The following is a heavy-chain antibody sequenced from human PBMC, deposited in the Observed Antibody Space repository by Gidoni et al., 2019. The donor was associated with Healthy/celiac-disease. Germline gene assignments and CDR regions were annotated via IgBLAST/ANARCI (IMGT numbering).Heavy chain of an antibody. CDR1: GGSMSSYY. D-gene: IGHD6-19*01. Sequence: QVQLQESGPGLVKPSETLSLTCTVSGGSMSSYYWSWIRQPAGKGLEWIGRIYRSGSTNYNPSLKSRVTMSVDMSKNQFSLKVTSVTAADTAVYYCAREGLISGWSTFDYWGQGSLVTVSS. CDR3: AREGLISGWSTFDY. V-gene: IGHV4-4*07. J-gene: IGHJ4*02. CDR2: IYRSGST.